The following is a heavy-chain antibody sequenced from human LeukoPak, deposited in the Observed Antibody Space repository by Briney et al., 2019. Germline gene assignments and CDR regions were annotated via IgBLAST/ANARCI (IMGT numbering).Heavy chain of an antibody. CDR3: ARDRSGWELLGYYFDY. CDR1: GGSFSGYY. V-gene: IGHV4-34*01. CDR2: INHSGST. D-gene: IGHD1-26*01. Sequence: SETLSLTCAVYGGSFSGYYWSWIRQPPGKGLEWIGEINHSGSTNYNPSLKSRVTISVDTSKNQFSLKLSSVTAADTAVYYCARDRSGWELLGYYFDYWGQGTLVTVSS. J-gene: IGHJ4*02.